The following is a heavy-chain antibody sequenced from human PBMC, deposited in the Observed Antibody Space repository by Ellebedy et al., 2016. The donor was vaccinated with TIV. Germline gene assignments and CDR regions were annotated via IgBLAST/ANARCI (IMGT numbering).Heavy chain of an antibody. J-gene: IGHJ4*02. CDR2: ISGSGVNT. V-gene: IGHV3-23*01. Sequence: GESLKISCAASGFTFSSYALGWVRQAPGKGLDWVSAISGSGVNTYYADSVKGRFTISRDNSKNTLYLQMDSLTAEDTAIYYCAKGQRVVTAPFDYWGQGTLVTVSS. CDR1: GFTFSSYA. D-gene: IGHD2-21*02. CDR3: AKGQRVVTAPFDY.